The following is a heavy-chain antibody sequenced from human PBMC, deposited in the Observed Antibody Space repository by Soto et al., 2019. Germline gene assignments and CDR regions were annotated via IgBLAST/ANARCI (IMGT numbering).Heavy chain of an antibody. Sequence: PSETLSLTCTVSGGSVSSGTSYWSWIRQPPGKGLEWIGHSSNSGSTKYNPSLKSRVTISVDTSNNDFFLKLTSVTAADTAVYYCARRVWQLYGMDVWGQGTTVTVSS. J-gene: IGHJ6*02. D-gene: IGHD3-16*01. CDR1: GGSVSSGTSY. CDR2: SSNSGST. V-gene: IGHV4-61*03. CDR3: ARRVWQLYGMDV.